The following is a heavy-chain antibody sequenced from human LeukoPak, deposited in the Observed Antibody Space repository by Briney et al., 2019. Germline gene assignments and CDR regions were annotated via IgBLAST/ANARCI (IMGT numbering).Heavy chain of an antibody. CDR3: ARQDSHLDY. CDR1: GGSISSSSYY. D-gene: IGHD3/OR15-3a*01. Sequence: SETLSLTCTVSGGSISSSSYYWGWIRQPPGKGLEWIGGIYYSGSTYYNPSLESRVTISVDTSKNQFSLKLSSVTAADTAVYYCARQDSHLDYWGQGTLVTVSS. V-gene: IGHV4-39*01. CDR2: IYYSGST. J-gene: IGHJ4*02.